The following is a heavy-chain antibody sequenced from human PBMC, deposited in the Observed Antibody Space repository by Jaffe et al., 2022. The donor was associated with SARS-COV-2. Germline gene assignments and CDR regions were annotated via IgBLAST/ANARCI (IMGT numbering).Heavy chain of an antibody. V-gene: IGHV3-43D*03. D-gene: IGHD3-16*02. CDR3: AKGGLGVIYYFDY. Sequence: EVQLVESGGVVVQPGRSLRLSCAASGFTFDDYAMYWVRQAPGKGLEWVSLINWDGSATYYADSVKGRFTISRDNNKNSLYLQMNSLRTEDTALYYCAKGGLGVIYYFDYSGQGTLVTVSS. CDR1: GFTFDDYA. CDR2: INWDGSAT. J-gene: IGHJ4*02.